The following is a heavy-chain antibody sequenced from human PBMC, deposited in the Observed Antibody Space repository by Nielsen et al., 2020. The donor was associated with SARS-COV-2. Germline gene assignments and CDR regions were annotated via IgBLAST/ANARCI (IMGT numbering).Heavy chain of an antibody. D-gene: IGHD3-16*01. V-gene: IGHV1-18*01. Sequence: ASVKVSCKASGYTFATYGISWVRQAPGQGLEWMAWISTYNGNTNYGHNFQGRVTVTTDTSTSTAYMEVRSLGSDDTAVYYCARGGNLYYYYYYAMDVWGQGTTVTVSS. CDR2: ISTYNGNT. CDR3: ARGGNLYYYYYYAMDV. CDR1: GYTFATYG. J-gene: IGHJ6*02.